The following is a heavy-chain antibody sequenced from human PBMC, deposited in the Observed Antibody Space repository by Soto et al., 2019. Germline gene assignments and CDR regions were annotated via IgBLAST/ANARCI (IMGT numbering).Heavy chain of an antibody. D-gene: IGHD4-4*01. CDR3: ASFNDRLTPATVLH. Sequence: TLSLSCIVSGDYISSGGSSWTCLRQHPGKGLEWIGYIYYNGNTYYNPSLKSRITISVDTSNNQFSLKLSSVTDADTAVYYCASFNDRLTPATVLHWGQGTLVTVSS. CDR2: IYYNGNT. J-gene: IGHJ4*02. CDR1: GDYISSGGSS. V-gene: IGHV4-31*03.